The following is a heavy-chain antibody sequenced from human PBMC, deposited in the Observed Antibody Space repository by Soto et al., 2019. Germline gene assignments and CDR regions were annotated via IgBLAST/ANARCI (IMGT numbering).Heavy chain of an antibody. CDR1: GFTFDDYA. CDR3: AKARRRYSSGWYGYYFDY. V-gene: IGHV3-9*01. Sequence: GGSLRLSCAASGFTFDDYAMHWVRQAPGKGLEWVSGITWNSGSIGYADSVKGRFTISRDNAKNSLYLQMNSLRAEDTALYYCAKARRRYSSGWYGYYFDYWGQGTLVTVSS. J-gene: IGHJ4*02. CDR2: ITWNSGSI. D-gene: IGHD6-19*01.